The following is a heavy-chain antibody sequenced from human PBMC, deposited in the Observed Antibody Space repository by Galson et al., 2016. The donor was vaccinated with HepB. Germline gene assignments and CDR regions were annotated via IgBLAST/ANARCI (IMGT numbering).Heavy chain of an antibody. Sequence: QSGAEVKKPGESLKISCKGSGYNFRSYWIGWVRQMPGKGLEWMAIIYPGDSDTRYNPSFQGQVTISADKSISTAYLQWSSLKASDTAMYYCARAFYYDSNGYSPPTDHWGQGTLVTVSS. J-gene: IGHJ4*02. D-gene: IGHD3-22*01. CDR1: GYNFRSYW. CDR3: ARAFYYDSNGYSPPTDH. CDR2: IYPGDSDT. V-gene: IGHV5-51*01.